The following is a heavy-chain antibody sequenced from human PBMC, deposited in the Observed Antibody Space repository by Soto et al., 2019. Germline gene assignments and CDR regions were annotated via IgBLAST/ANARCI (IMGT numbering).Heavy chain of an antibody. Sequence: SETLSLTCTVSGGSISGSSYYWGWIRQPPGKGLEWIGSIYYSGSTYYNPSLKSRVTISVDTSKNQFSLKLSSVTAADTAVYYCPRATRASGWLAPRRDAFDIWGQGTMVT. CDR2: IYYSGST. CDR1: GGSISGSSYY. D-gene: IGHD6-19*01. V-gene: IGHV4-39*01. CDR3: PRATRASGWLAPRRDAFDI. J-gene: IGHJ3*02.